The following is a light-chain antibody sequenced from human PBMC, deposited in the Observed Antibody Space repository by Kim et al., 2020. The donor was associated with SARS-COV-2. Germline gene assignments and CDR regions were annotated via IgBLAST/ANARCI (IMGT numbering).Light chain of an antibody. CDR2: GAS. CDR1: ETGGNNF. J-gene: IGKJ5*01. CDR3: HHYASSPVT. Sequence: SPGGTATLSCRASETGGNNFLAWYQQRPGQAPRLIMHGASNRATGIPDRFTGSASGTDFTLTTHRLEPEDFAMYYCHHYASSPVTFGQGTRLEIK. V-gene: IGKV3-20*01.